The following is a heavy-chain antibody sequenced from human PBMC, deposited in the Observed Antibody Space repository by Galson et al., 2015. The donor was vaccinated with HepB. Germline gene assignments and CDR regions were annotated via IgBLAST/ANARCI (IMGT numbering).Heavy chain of an antibody. CDR1: GFSFSNYG. J-gene: IGHJ3*02. Sequence: SLRLSCAASGFSFSNYGMHWVRQAPGKGPEWVAIIWYDGSNKDSADSVKGRFTVSRDNSKNTMYLQMNRLRAEDTAVYYCGRDHYGTGSIDIWGQGTMVTVSS. D-gene: IGHD3-10*01. CDR2: IWYDGSNK. CDR3: GRDHYGTGSIDI. V-gene: IGHV3-33*01.